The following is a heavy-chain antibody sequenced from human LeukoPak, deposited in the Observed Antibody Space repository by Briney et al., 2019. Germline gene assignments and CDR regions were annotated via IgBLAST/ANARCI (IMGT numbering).Heavy chain of an antibody. J-gene: IGHJ4*02. Sequence: PSETLSLTCTVSGGSVSSYYWGWIRQPPGKGLEWIGSIYYSGSTYYNPSLKSRVTISVDTSKNQFSLKLYSVTVADTAVYSCAGSPNLYYFDFWGQGTLVTVSS. CDR1: GGSVSSYY. CDR2: IYYSGST. CDR3: AGSPNLYYFDF. V-gene: IGHV4-39*07. D-gene: IGHD1-14*01.